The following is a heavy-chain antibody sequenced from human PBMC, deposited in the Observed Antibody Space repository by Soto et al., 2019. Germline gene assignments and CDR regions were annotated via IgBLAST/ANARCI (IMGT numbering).Heavy chain of an antibody. D-gene: IGHD6-19*01. CDR1: GFTFSSYA. CDR2: ISGSGGST. J-gene: IGHJ6*02. CDR3: AKGQQWLTGGTYYYGMDV. V-gene: IGHV3-23*01. Sequence: AGSLRLSCAASGFTFSSYAMSWVRQAPGKGLEWVSAISGSGGSTYYADSVKGRFTISRDNSKNTLYLQMNSLRAEDTAVYYCAKGQQWLTGGTYYYGMDVWGQGTTVTVSS.